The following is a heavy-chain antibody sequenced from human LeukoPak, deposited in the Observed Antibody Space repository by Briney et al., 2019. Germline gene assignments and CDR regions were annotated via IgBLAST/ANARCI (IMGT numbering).Heavy chain of an antibody. CDR2: ISGSSTGT. D-gene: IGHD1-26*01. J-gene: IGHJ4*02. CDR1: GFTFSTYA. Sequence: GGSLRLSCVASGFTFSTYAMNWVRQAPGKGLEWVAAISGSSTGTYYADSVRGRFTISRDNSKNSLYLQMNSLRAEDAAKYYCAKEEGSIVGGTIPFDHWGQGTLVTVSS. V-gene: IGHV3-23*01. CDR3: AKEEGSIVGGTIPFDH.